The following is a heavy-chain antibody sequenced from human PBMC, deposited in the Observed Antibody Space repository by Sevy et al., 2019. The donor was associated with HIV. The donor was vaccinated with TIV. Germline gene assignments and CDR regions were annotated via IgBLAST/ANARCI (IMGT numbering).Heavy chain of an antibody. Sequence: GGSLRLSCAASGFTFRNYVMNWVRQPPGKGLEWVSVISDGGGTTYYADSVKGRFTISRDDSKSTLYLQMNSLRVEDTAVYFWAKRLAGALAALDIGGQGTMVTVSS. D-gene: IGHD3-10*01. J-gene: IGHJ3*02. CDR2: ISDGGGTT. CDR3: AKRLAGALAALDI. V-gene: IGHV3-23*01. CDR1: GFTFRNYV.